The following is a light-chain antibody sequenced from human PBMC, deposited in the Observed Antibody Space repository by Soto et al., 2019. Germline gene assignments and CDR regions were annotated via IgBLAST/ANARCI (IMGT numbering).Light chain of an antibody. CDR3: SLYTSEDTYV. CDR1: STDFVSYNR. V-gene: IGLV2-18*01. J-gene: IGLJ1*01. CDR2: EAS. Sequence: QSALTQTPSVSGSPGQSVTNSCTGTSTDFVSYNRVSWYQQPPGTAPKLIIYEASNRPSGVPDRFSGSKSGNTASLTISGLQAADEADHDCSLYTSEDTYVFGTRTKVTVL.